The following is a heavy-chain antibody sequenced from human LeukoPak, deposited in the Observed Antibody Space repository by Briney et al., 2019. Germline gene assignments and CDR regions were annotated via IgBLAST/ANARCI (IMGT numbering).Heavy chain of an antibody. J-gene: IGHJ6*03. V-gene: IGHV3-48*01. CDR2: ITGSSSTI. Sequence: GGSLRLSCAASGFTFSDYTLNWVRQAPGKGLEWLSYITGSSSTISYADSVRGRFTISRDNAKNSLYLRMNSLRAEDTAVYYCVKFRYYDSTNYYFLGYYYMDVWGKGTTVTVSS. CDR3: VKFRYYDSTNYYFLGYYYMDV. D-gene: IGHD3-22*01. CDR1: GFTFSDYT.